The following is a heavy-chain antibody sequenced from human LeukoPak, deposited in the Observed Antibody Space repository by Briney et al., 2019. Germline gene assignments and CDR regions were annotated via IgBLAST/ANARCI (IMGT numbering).Heavy chain of an antibody. CDR3: ARTSADYGEVLFDY. Sequence: PGGSLRLSCAASGFIVSSNYMSWVRQAPVKGLEWVSVIYSGGSTYYADSVKGRFTISRDNSKNTLYLQMNSLRAEDTAVYYCARTSADYGEVLFDYWGQGTLVTVSS. D-gene: IGHD4/OR15-4a*01. V-gene: IGHV3-53*01. CDR1: GFIVSSNY. J-gene: IGHJ4*02. CDR2: IYSGGST.